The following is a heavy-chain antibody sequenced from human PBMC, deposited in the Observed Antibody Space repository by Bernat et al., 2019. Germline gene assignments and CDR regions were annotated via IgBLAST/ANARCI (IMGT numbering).Heavy chain of an antibody. D-gene: IGHD3-16*01. CDR2: IYYTGST. CDR1: GGSISSHY. CDR3: AGGGSWSDS. Sequence: QVQLQESGPGLVKPSETLSLTCTVSGGSISSHYWSWIRQPPGKGLEWIGYIYYTGSTNYNPSLKSRVTISVDTSKKQFSLELTSVTAADTAMYYCAGGGSWSDSWGQGTLVTVSS. V-gene: IGHV4-59*11. J-gene: IGHJ5*01.